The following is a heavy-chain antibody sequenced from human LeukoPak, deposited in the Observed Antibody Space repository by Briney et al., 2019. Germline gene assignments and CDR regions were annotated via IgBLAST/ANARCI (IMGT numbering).Heavy chain of an antibody. D-gene: IGHD6-13*01. J-gene: IGHJ4*02. Sequence: SETLSLTCAVYGGSFSGYYWSWIRQPPGKGLEWIGEINHSGSTNYNPSLKSRVTISVDTSKNQFSLKLSSVTAADTAVYYCARVVLVSSSFFDYWGQGTLVTVSS. CDR1: GGSFSGYY. CDR3: ARVVLVSSSFFDY. CDR2: INHSGST. V-gene: IGHV4-34*01.